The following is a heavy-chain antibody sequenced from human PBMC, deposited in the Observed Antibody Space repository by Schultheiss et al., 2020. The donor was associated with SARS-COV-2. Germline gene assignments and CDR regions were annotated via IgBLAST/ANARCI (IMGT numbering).Heavy chain of an antibody. D-gene: IGHD3-10*01. J-gene: IGHJ6*02. CDR2: ISTTGGAT. CDR3: AKPPQSTMIRGGGMDV. CDR1: GFTFSSYS. V-gene: IGHV3-23*01. Sequence: GGSLRLSCAASGFTFSSYSMNLVRQAPGKGLEWVSVISTTGGATYYADSVKGRFTISRDNSKNTLYLQMNSLRAEDMAVYYCAKPPQSTMIRGGGMDVRGQGTTVTVSS.